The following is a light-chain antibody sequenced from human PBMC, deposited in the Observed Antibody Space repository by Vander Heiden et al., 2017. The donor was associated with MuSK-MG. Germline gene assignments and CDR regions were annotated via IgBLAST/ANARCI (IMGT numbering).Light chain of an antibody. V-gene: IGKV1-9*01. CDR2: AAS. CDR3: QRLNSSRIT. Sequence: IQLTQSPSSLSASVGDRVTITCRASQGISSYLAWYQQKPGKAPKLLIYAASTLQSGVPSRFSGSGYGTDFTLTISSLQPEDFATYYCQRLNSSRITFGQGTRLXIK. CDR1: QGISSY. J-gene: IGKJ5*01.